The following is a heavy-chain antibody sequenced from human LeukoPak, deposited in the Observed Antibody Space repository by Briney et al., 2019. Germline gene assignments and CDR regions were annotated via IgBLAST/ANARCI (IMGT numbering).Heavy chain of an antibody. CDR3: APTNAYYDFWSGYYTGLDFQH. CDR2: IYWNDDK. D-gene: IGHD3-3*01. CDR1: GFSLSTSGVG. V-gene: IGHV2-5*01. Sequence: SGPTLVKPTQTLTLTCTFSGFSLSTSGVGVGWIRQPPGKALEWLALIYWNDDKRYSPSLKSRLTVTKDTSKNQVVLTMTIMDPVDTATYYCAPTNAYYDFWSGYYTGLDFQHWGQGTLVTVSS. J-gene: IGHJ1*01.